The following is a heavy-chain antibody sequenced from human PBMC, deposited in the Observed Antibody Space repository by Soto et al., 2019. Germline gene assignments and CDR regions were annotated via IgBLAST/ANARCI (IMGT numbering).Heavy chain of an antibody. CDR3: ARTFCSTTSCQAPGMDV. D-gene: IGHD2-2*01. CDR1: GDSVSSGSYY. Sequence: QVQLQESGPGLVKPSETLSLTCTVSGDSVSSGSYYWTWIRQPPGKGLEWIGYLYYTGTTNYNPPLKSRVTMSLDTSSNQFSLRLSSVTAADTAVYFCARTFCSTTSCQAPGMDVWGQGTSVTVSS. CDR2: LYYTGTT. J-gene: IGHJ6*02. V-gene: IGHV4-61*01.